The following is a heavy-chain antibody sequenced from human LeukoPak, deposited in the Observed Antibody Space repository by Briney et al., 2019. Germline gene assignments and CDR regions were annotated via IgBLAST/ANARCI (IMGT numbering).Heavy chain of an antibody. CDR3: AREWGTNDAFDI. Sequence: SETLSLTCTVSGGSISSGDFYWSWIRQHPGKGLEWIGYIYYSGSTYYNPSLKSRVAISVDTSKNQFSLKLSSVTAADTAVYYCAREWGTNDAFDIWGQGTMVTVSS. CDR1: GGSISSGDFY. V-gene: IGHV4-31*03. J-gene: IGHJ3*02. D-gene: IGHD2-8*01. CDR2: IYYSGST.